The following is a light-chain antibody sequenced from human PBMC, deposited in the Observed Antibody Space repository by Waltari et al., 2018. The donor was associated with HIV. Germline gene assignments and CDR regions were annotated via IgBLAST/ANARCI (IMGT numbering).Light chain of an antibody. CDR2: GAS. J-gene: IGKJ4*01. Sequence: ELVLPQSPATLSLSPGERATLFCRASQSVGSSYLAWYQQKPGQAPRLLMYGASSRATGIPDRFSGSGSGTDFTLTISRLEPEDFAVYYCQQYGNSLTFGGGTKVEIK. CDR3: QQYGNSLT. CDR1: QSVGSSY. V-gene: IGKV3-20*01.